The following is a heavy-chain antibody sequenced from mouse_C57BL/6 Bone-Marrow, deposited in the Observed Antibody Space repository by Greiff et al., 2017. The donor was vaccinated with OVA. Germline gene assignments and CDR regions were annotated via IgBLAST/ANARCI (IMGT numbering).Heavy chain of an antibody. CDR1: GYAFSSYW. Sequence: VKLQESGAKLVKPGASVKISCKASGYAFSSYWMNWVKQRPGKGLEWIGQIYPGDGDTNYNGTFKGKATLTADKASSTAYMQLSIMSSEDSAVYFCARRILPAYYYAMAYWGQGTSVTVSS. D-gene: IGHD1-1*01. CDR3: ARRILPAYYYAMAY. J-gene: IGHJ4*01. CDR2: IYPGDGDT. V-gene: IGHV1-80*01.